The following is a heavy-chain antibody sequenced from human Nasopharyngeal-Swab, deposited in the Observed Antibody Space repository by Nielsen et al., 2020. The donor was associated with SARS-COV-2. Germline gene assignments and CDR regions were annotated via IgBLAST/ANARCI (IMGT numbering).Heavy chain of an antibody. CDR2: ISYDGSNK. J-gene: IGHJ4*02. CDR3: AKVHVDTAMVMDY. CDR1: GFTFSSYG. D-gene: IGHD5-18*01. Sequence: GGSLRLSCAASGFTFSSYGMHWVRQAPGKGLEWVAVISYDGSNKYYADSVKGRFTISRDNSKNTLYLQMNSLRAEDTAVYYCAKVHVDTAMVMDYWGQGTLVTVPS. V-gene: IGHV3-30*18.